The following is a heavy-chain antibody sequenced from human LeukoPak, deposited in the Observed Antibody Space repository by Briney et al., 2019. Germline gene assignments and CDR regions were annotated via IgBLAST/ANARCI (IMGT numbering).Heavy chain of an antibody. CDR1: GFTFSSYA. Sequence: GGSLRLSCAASGFTFSSYAMSWLPHAPGKGLEWVSAISGSGGSTYYADSVKGRFTISRDNSKNTLYLQMNSLRAEDTAVYYCAKDGYCSGGSCYSDYWGQGTLVTVSS. CDR2: ISGSGGST. CDR3: AKDGYCSGGSCYSDY. J-gene: IGHJ4*02. V-gene: IGHV3-23*01. D-gene: IGHD2-15*01.